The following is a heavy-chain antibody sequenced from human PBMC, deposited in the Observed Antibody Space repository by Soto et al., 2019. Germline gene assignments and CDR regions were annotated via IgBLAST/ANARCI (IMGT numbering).Heavy chain of an antibody. CDR2: IIPIFGTA. Sequence: SVKVSCKASGGTFSSYAISWVRQAPGQGLEWMGGIIPIFGTANYAQKFQGRVTITADESTSTAYMELSSLRSEDTAVYYCARGRPGYYYDSSGYYHFDYRGQRTLVTVSA. CDR3: ARGRPGYYYDSSGYYHFDY. D-gene: IGHD3-22*01. V-gene: IGHV1-69*13. CDR1: GGTFSSYA. J-gene: IGHJ4*02.